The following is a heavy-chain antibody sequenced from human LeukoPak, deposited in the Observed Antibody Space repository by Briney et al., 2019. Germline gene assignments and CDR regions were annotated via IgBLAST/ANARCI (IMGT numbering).Heavy chain of an antibody. V-gene: IGHV3-21*01. D-gene: IGHD6-19*01. Sequence: PGGSLRLSCAASGFTFSSYSMNWVRQAPGKGLEWVSSISSSSSYIYYADSVKGRFTISRDNAKNSLYLQMNSLRAEDTAVYYCARVPRPMYSSGWYPDYWGQGTLVTVSS. J-gene: IGHJ4*02. CDR2: ISSSSSYI. CDR3: ARVPRPMYSSGWYPDY. CDR1: GFTFSSYS.